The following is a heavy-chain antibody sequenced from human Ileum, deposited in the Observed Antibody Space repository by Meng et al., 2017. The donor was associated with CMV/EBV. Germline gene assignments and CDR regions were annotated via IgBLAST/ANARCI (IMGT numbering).Heavy chain of an antibody. CDR3: ARGQAGTC. J-gene: IGHJ4*02. CDR1: GFNFGGWS. D-gene: IGHD6-13*01. CDR2: ITSTGSPI. Sequence: GESLKISCAASGFNFGGWSFNWVRQTPQKGLEWVSSITSTGSPIRYAESVKGRFTISRDNAKNSLYLQMNSLRAEDTAVYYCARGQAGTCWGQGTLVTVSS. V-gene: IGHV3-21*01.